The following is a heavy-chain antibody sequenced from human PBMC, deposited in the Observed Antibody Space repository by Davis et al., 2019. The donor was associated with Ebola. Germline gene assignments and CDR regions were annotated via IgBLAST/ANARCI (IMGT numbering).Heavy chain of an antibody. Sequence: SVTVPRQASRYTFTSYAMHWVRQAPGQRLEWMGWINAGNGNTKYSQKFQGRVTITRDTSASTSYMELSSLRSDDTAVYYCARNYYGSGSYYNFNYWGQGTLVTVSS. J-gene: IGHJ4*02. CDR3: ARNYYGSGSYYNFNY. CDR2: INAGNGNT. D-gene: IGHD3-10*01. V-gene: IGHV1-3*01. CDR1: RYTFTSYA.